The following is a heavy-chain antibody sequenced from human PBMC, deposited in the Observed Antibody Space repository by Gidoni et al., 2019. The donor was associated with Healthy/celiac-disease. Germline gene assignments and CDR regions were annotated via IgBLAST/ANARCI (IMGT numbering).Heavy chain of an antibody. CDR1: GGSISSSIYY. V-gene: IGHV4-39*01. CDR3: ASQAKLTIFGVVTYYFDY. CDR2: IYYSGST. Sequence: QLQLQESGPGLVKLSETLSLTCTVSGGSISSSIYYWGWIRQPPGKGLEWIGSIYYSGSTYYNPSLKSRVTISVDTSKNQFSLKLSSVTAADTAVYYCASQAKLTIFGVVTYYFDYWGQGTLVTVSS. D-gene: IGHD3-3*01. J-gene: IGHJ4*02.